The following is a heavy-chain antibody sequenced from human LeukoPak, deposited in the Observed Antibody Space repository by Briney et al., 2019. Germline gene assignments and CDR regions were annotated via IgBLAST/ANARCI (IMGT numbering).Heavy chain of an antibody. Sequence: GGSLRLSCAASGFTFSSYSMNWVRQAPGKGLEWVSSISSSSSYIYYADSVKGRFTISRDNAKNSLYLQVNSLRAEDTAVYYCARGGSDYGSGRFFDYWGQGTLVTVSS. J-gene: IGHJ4*02. D-gene: IGHD3-10*01. CDR3: ARGGSDYGSGRFFDY. CDR2: ISSSSSYI. V-gene: IGHV3-21*01. CDR1: GFTFSSYS.